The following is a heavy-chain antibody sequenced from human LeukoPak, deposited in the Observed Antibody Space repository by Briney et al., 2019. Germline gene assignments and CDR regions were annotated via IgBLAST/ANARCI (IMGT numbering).Heavy chain of an antibody. CDR2: ISAYNGNT. V-gene: IGHV1-18*01. CDR3: ARGGGVTYYDFWSGPPGVGY. CDR1: GYTFTSYG. Sequence: GASVKVSCKASGYTFTSYGISWVRQAPGQGLEWMGWISAYNGNTNYAQKLQGRVTMTTDTSTSTAYMELRSLRSDDTAVYYCARGGGVTYYDFWSGPPGVGYWGQGTLVTVSS. D-gene: IGHD3-3*01. J-gene: IGHJ4*02.